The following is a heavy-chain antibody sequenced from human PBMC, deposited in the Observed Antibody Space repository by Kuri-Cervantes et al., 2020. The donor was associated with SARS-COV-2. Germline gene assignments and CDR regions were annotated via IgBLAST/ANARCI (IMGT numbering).Heavy chain of an antibody. V-gene: IGHV3-30*04. D-gene: IGHD3-3*01. J-gene: IGHJ4*02. Sequence: GESLKISCAASGFTFSSYAMHWVRQAPGKGLEWVAVISYDGSNKYYADSVKGRFTISRDNSKNTLYLQMNSLRAEDTAVYYCAKDSRITIFGVAKSPDYWAQGTLVTVSS. CDR1: GFTFSSYA. CDR3: AKDSRITIFGVAKSPDY. CDR2: ISYDGSNK.